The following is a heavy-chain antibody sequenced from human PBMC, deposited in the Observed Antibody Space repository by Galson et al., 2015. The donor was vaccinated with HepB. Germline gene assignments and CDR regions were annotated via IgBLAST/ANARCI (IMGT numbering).Heavy chain of an antibody. CDR2: FDPEDGET. D-gene: IGHD1-1*01. V-gene: IGHV1-24*01. Sequence: SVKVSCKVSGDTLTELSMHWVRQAPGKGLEWMGGFDPEDGETIYAQKFQGRVTMTEDTSTVTAFMELSSLRSEDTAVYYCATVGTWGGFDYWGQGTLVTVSS. J-gene: IGHJ4*02. CDR1: GDTLTELS. CDR3: ATVGTWGGFDY.